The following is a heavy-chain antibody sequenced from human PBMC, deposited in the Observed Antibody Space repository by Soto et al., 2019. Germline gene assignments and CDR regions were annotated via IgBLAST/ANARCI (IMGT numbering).Heavy chain of an antibody. CDR2: LLRSGSST. Sequence: GGSLRLSCAASGFTFRSYAMSWARQAPGKGLEWVSSLLRSGSSTYYADSVKGRFTTSSDISANSLYLQMDTLRAEDTAVYYCAKDAVSGDGVWLLDSWGQGTVVTVSS. V-gene: IGHV3-23*01. J-gene: IGHJ5*02. CDR1: GFTFRSYA. CDR3: AKDAVSGDGVWLLDS. D-gene: IGHD4-17*01.